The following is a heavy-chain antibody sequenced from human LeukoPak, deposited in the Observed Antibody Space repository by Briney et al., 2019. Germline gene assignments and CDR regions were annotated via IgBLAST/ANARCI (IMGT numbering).Heavy chain of an antibody. CDR3: ARDHIAYDFWSGSPDAFDI. CDR1: GFTFSSYS. D-gene: IGHD3-3*01. Sequence: LGGSLRLSCAASGFTFSSYSMSWVRQAPGKGLEWVSVIYSGGSTYYADSVKGRFTISRDNAKNSLYLQMNSLRAEDTAVYYCARDHIAYDFWSGSPDAFDIWGQGTMVTVSS. J-gene: IGHJ3*02. V-gene: IGHV3-66*01. CDR2: IYSGGST.